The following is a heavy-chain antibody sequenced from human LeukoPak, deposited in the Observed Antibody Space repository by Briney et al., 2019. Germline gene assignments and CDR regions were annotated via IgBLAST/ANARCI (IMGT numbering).Heavy chain of an antibody. CDR3: AGFHYYDSSGYYSPFDY. D-gene: IGHD3-22*01. CDR2: IIPIFGTA. Sequence: ASVKVSCKASGGTFSSYAISWVRQAPGQGLEWMGGIIPIFGTANYAQKFQGRVTITADESTSTAYMELSSLRSEDTAVYYCAGFHYYDSSGYYSPFDYWGQGTLVTVSS. J-gene: IGHJ4*02. V-gene: IGHV1-69*13. CDR1: GGTFSSYA.